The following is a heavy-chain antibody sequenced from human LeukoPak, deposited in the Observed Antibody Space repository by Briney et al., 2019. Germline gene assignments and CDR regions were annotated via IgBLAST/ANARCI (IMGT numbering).Heavy chain of an antibody. J-gene: IGHJ3*02. V-gene: IGHV3-30*18. CDR1: GFTFSSYG. CDR3: AKAQRGGYCSSTSCSSDAFDI. Sequence: GGSLRLSCAASGFTFSSYGMHWVRQAPGKGLEWVAVISYDGSNKYYADSVKGRFTISRDNSKNTLYLQMNSLRAEDTAVYYCAKAQRGGYCSSTSCSSDAFDIWGQGTMVTVSS. CDR2: ISYDGSNK. D-gene: IGHD2-2*01.